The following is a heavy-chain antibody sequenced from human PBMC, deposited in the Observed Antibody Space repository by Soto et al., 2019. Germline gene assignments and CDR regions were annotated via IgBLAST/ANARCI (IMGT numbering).Heavy chain of an antibody. CDR3: AREMSRPHLYYGSGSPSVFDY. D-gene: IGHD3-10*01. J-gene: IGHJ4*02. CDR2: INHSGST. V-gene: IGHV4-34*01. Sequence: PSETLSLTCAVYGGSFSGYYWSWIRQPPGKGLEWIGEINHSGSTNYNPSLKSRVTISVDTSENQFSLKLSSVTAADTAVYYCAREMSRPHLYYGSGSPSVFDYWGQGTLVTVSS. CDR1: GGSFSGYY.